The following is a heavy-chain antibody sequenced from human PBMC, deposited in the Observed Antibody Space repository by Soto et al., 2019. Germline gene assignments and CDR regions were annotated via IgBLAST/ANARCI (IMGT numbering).Heavy chain of an antibody. J-gene: IGHJ5*02. Sequence: GGSLRLSCAASGFTFSSYGMHWVRQAPGKGLEWVAVMWYDGSNKYYADSVKGRFTISRDNSKNTLYLQMNSLRAEDTAVYYCAREEPETTRGGPRSYAPWSHGTLVTVSS. D-gene: IGHD1-7*01. V-gene: IGHV3-33*01. CDR2: MWYDGSNK. CDR3: AREEPETTRGGPRSYAP. CDR1: GFTFSSYG.